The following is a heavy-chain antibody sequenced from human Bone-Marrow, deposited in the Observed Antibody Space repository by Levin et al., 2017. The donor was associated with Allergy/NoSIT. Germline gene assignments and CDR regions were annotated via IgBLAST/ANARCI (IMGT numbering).Heavy chain of an antibody. J-gene: IGHJ6*02. Sequence: SETLSLTCAVSGGSISSSNWWSWVRQPPGKGLEWIGEIYHSGSTNYNPSLKSRVTISVDKSKNQFSLKLSSVTAADTAVYYCAGRRMIVVVMGLYYYYGMDVWGQGTTVTVSS. CDR2: IYHSGST. CDR3: AGRRMIVVVMGLYYYYGMDV. D-gene: IGHD3-22*01. V-gene: IGHV4-4*02. CDR1: GGSISSSNW.